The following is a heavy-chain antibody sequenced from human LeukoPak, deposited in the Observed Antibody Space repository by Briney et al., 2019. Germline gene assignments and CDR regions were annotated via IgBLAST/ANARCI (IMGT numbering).Heavy chain of an antibody. J-gene: IGHJ4*02. Sequence: PGGSLRLSCAASGFTFSSYGMHWVRQAPGKGLEWVAVISYDGSNKYYADSVKGRFTISRDDSKNTLYLQMNSLRAEDTAVYYCAKDRAASYSSSWYFDYWGQGTLVTVSS. V-gene: IGHV3-30*18. CDR3: AKDRAASYSSSWYFDY. CDR2: ISYDGSNK. CDR1: GFTFSSYG. D-gene: IGHD6-13*01.